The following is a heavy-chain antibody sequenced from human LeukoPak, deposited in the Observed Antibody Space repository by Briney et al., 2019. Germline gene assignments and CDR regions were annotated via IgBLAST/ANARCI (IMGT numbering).Heavy chain of an antibody. V-gene: IGHV1-18*04. CDR1: GYTFTSYG. CDR2: INAYNGNT. J-gene: IGHJ4*02. D-gene: IGHD6-19*01. CDR3: ARDPYSSGWSHYFDY. Sequence: ASVKVSCKASGYTFTSYGISWVRQAPGQGLEWMGWINAYNGNTNYAQKLQGRVTMTTDTSTSTAYMELRSLRSDDTAVYYCARDPYSSGWSHYFDYWGQGTLVTVSS.